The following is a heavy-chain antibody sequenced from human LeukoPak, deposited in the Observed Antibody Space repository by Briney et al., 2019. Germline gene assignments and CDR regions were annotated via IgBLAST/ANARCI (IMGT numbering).Heavy chain of an antibody. Sequence: GGSLRLSCAASGFTFSNYNMNWVRQAPGKGLEWISYMSSTRPTIYYSNSVAGRFTISRDDARGSLFLQMNSLRAEDTAMYYCARDSGYSGYDFIVGCFDYWGQGTLVTVSS. V-gene: IGHV3-48*01. CDR3: ARDSGYSGYDFIVGCFDY. CDR2: MSSTRPTI. J-gene: IGHJ4*02. CDR1: GFTFSNYN. D-gene: IGHD5-12*01.